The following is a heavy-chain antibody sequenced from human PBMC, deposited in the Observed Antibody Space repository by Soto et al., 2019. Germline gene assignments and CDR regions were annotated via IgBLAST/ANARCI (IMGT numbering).Heavy chain of an antibody. D-gene: IGHD3-16*02. J-gene: IGHJ5*02. CDR2: IYSGGST. CDR1: GFTVSSNY. V-gene: IGHV3-66*01. Sequence: EVQLVESGGGLVQPGASLRLSCAASGFTVSSNYMSWVRQAPGKGLEWVSVIYSGGSTYYADSVKGRFTISRDNSKNTLYLQMNSLRAEDTAVYYCAREDADYYYVWGSYRRYNWFYPWGQRTLVTVSS. CDR3: AREDADYYYVWGSYRRYNWFYP.